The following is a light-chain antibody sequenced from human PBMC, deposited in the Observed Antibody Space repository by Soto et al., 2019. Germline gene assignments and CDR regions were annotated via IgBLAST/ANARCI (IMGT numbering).Light chain of an antibody. J-gene: IGKJ1*01. CDR1: QSVSSSY. CDR3: QQYGGSRWT. Sequence: EIVLTQSPGTLSLSPGERATLSCRASQSVSSSYLAWYQHKPGQAPRLLIYGASSRATGIPDRFSGSGSGTDFTLTISRLEPEDFAVYYCQQYGGSRWTFGQGTKVEIK. CDR2: GAS. V-gene: IGKV3-20*01.